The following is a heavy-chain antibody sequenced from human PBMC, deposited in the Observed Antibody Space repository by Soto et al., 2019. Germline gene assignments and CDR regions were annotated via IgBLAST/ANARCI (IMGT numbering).Heavy chain of an antibody. J-gene: IGHJ4*02. V-gene: IGHV3-23*01. CDR3: AKGGSGWYPFDY. Sequence: EVQLLESGGDLVQPGGSLRLSCTASAFTFRNYAMTWVRQAPGKSLEWMSSSSGGGLNTHYADSVTGRFTVSRDDSKSTLYLQMANLTAGDTAVYYCAKGGSGWYPFDYWGQGTLVTVSS. CDR1: AFTFRNYA. D-gene: IGHD6-19*01. CDR2: SSGGGLNT.